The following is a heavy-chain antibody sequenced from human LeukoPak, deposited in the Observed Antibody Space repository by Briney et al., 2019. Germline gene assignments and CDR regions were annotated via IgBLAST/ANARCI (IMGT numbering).Heavy chain of an antibody. D-gene: IGHD6-19*01. CDR3: ARGPYSSGSSADY. CDR2: ISSSDTYT. V-gene: IGHV3-48*03. CDR1: GFTFSSYE. J-gene: IGHJ4*02. Sequence: PGGSLRLSCAASGFTFSSYEMNWVRQAQGKGLEWVSYISSSDTYTKYADSVKGRFTISRDNPKNSLYLQMNSLRAEDTAVYYCARGPYSSGSSADYWGQGTLVTVS.